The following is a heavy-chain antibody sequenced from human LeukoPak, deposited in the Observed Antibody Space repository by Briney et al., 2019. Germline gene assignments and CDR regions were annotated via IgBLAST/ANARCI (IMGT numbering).Heavy chain of an antibody. V-gene: IGHV4-61*02. CDR3: ARVAYFYGSSGYFDY. Sequence: SETLSLTCTVSGDSISSGSHWWTWIRQPAGKGLEWIGRISASGSTNYNPSLKSRVTISVDTSKNQFSLKLSSVTAADTAVYYCARVAYFYGSSGYFDYWGQGTLVTVSS. CDR1: GDSISSGSHW. D-gene: IGHD3-22*01. CDR2: ISASGST. J-gene: IGHJ4*02.